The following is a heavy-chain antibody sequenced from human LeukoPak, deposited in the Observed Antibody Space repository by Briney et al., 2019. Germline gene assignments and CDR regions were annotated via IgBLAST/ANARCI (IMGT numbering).Heavy chain of an antibody. CDR2: INHSGST. CDR3: ARRSYNYYDSSEGAFDI. V-gene: IGHV4-34*01. CDR1: GGSFSGYY. D-gene: IGHD3-22*01. J-gene: IGHJ3*02. Sequence: SETLSLTCAVYGGSFSGYYWSWIRQPPGKGLEWIGEINHSGSTNYNPSLKSRVTISVDTSKNQFSLKLSSVTAADTAVYYCARRSYNYYDSSEGAFDIWGQGTMVTVSS.